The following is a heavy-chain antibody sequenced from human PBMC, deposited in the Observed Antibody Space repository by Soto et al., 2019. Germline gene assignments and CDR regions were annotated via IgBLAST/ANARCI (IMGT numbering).Heavy chain of an antibody. J-gene: IGHJ4*02. CDR1: GFTFSSYG. CDR2: IWYDGSNK. CDR3: ARERGRGPFDY. Sequence: GGSLRLSCAASGFTFSSYGMHWVRQAPGKGLEWVAVIWYDGSNKYYADSVKGRFTISRDNSKNTLYLQMNSLRAEDTAVYYCARERGRGPFDYWGQGTLVTVSS. V-gene: IGHV3-33*01.